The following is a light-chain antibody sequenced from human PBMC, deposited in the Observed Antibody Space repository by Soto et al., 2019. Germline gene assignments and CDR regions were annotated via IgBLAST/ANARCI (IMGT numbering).Light chain of an antibody. CDR1: DTLRSSY. J-gene: IGKJ4*01. V-gene: IGKV3-20*01. CDR3: QQYGRRSPLT. Sequence: EIVLTQSPGTLSLSPGEGATLSCMASDTLRSSYLHWYQQKNGQAPRLIIVGATNRATGIPGRFRVSASGKEFNPDLSKPEPDSWGVYYGQQYGRRSPLTFGGGHRVETK. CDR2: GAT.